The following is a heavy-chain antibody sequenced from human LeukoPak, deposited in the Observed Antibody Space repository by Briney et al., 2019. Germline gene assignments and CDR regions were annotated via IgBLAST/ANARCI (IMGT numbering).Heavy chain of an antibody. Sequence: GGSLRLSCAASGFTFDDYAMHWVRQAPGKGLEWVSGISWNSGSIGYADSVKGRFTISRDNAKNSLYLQMNSLRAEDTALYYCASLYSGSYSSDYWGQGTLVTGSS. V-gene: IGHV3-9*01. CDR1: GFTFDDYA. CDR2: ISWNSGSI. CDR3: ASLYSGSYSSDY. D-gene: IGHD1-26*01. J-gene: IGHJ4*02.